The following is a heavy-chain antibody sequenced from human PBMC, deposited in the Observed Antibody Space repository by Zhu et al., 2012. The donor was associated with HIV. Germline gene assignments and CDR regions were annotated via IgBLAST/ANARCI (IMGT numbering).Heavy chain of an antibody. CDR3: ARGRSPDFSRPSRYFDRVMSQSPPTSRRYGLDV. CDR2: INHRGTT. Sequence: QVQLQQWGAGLLKPSETLSLTCAVYDESFNGHYWTWIRQPPGKGLEWIGEINHRGTTNYNPSLTSRVTISVDTSKKQFSLKLSSVTAADTAVYYCARGRSPDFSRPSRYFDRVMSQSPPTSRRYGLDVWGQGTTVTVSS. D-gene: IGHD3-9*01. J-gene: IGHJ6*02. V-gene: IGHV4-34*01. CDR1: DESFNGHY.